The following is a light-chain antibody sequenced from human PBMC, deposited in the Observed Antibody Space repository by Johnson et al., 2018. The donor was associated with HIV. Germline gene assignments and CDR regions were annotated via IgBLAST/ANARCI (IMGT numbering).Light chain of an antibody. Sequence: QAVLTQPPSVSAAPGQKVAISCSGSSSNIGNNYVSWYQQVPGTAPKLLVYEDDKRPSDIPDRFSGSKSGTSATLGITGLQPGDEADYYCGTWDSSLRAGFFGTGTKVTVL. CDR3: GTWDSSLRAGF. CDR2: EDD. CDR1: SSNIGNNY. J-gene: IGLJ1*01. V-gene: IGLV1-51*02.